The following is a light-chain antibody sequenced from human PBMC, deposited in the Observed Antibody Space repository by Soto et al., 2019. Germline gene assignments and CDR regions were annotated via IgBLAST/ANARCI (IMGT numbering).Light chain of an antibody. CDR2: AAS. J-gene: IGKJ1*01. CDR1: QSVNYN. Sequence: EIVLTQSPAIVSVSPGERATLSCRASQSVNYNLAWYQQKPGQAPRLLIYAASSKATGIPDRFSGSGSGTDFTLTISRLEPEDFAVYYCQQYGSSPKTFGQGTKVDIK. V-gene: IGKV3-20*01. CDR3: QQYGSSPKT.